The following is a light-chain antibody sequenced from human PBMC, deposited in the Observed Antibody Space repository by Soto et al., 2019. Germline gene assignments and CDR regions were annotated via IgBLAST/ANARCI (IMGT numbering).Light chain of an antibody. CDR1: SSNIGSNT. CDR2: SNN. J-gene: IGLJ1*01. Sequence: QSVLTQPPSASRTPGQRVTISCSGSSSNIGSNTVNWYQQLPGTAPKLLIYSNNQRPSGVPDRFSGSKSGTSASLAISGLQSEDEADYYCAAWDDSLNGYVFGTGTKLTVL. CDR3: AAWDDSLNGYV. V-gene: IGLV1-44*01.